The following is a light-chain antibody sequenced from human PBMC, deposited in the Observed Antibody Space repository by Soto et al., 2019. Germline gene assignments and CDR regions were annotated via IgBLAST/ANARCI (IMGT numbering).Light chain of an antibody. CDR3: QQYNSSPST. Sequence: EIVLTQSPGTLSLSPGERATLSCRASQSVSISYLAWYQQKPGQAPRLLIYGASSRATGIPDRFSGSGSGTDFTLTISRREPGDFAVYYCQQYNSSPSTFGGGTTVEIK. CDR1: QSVSISY. CDR2: GAS. V-gene: IGKV3-20*01. J-gene: IGKJ4*02.